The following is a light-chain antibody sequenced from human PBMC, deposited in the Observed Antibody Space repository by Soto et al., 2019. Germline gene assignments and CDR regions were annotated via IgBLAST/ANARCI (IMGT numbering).Light chain of an antibody. V-gene: IGLV2-23*02. CDR1: SSDVGSYNL. J-gene: IGLJ1*01. CDR3: CSYAGSRTPXV. Sequence: QSVLTQPASVSGSPGQSITISCTGTSSDVGSYNLVSWYQQHPGKAPKLMIYEVSKRPSGVSNRFSGSKSGNTASLTISGLQAEDEADYYCCSYAGSRTPXVFGTGTKVTVL. CDR2: EVS.